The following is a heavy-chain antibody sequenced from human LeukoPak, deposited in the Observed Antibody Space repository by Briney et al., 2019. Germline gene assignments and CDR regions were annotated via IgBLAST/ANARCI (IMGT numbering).Heavy chain of an antibody. J-gene: IGHJ4*02. CDR1: GFTFSTYA. V-gene: IGHV3-21*01. CDR3: ARVKSSGL. Sequence: GGSLRLSCAASGFTFSTYAMSWVRQAPGKGLEWVSSISSSSSYIYYADSVKGRFTISRDNAKNSLYLQMNSLRAEDTAVYYCARVKSSGLGGQGTLVTVSS. CDR2: ISSSSSYI. D-gene: IGHD3-22*01.